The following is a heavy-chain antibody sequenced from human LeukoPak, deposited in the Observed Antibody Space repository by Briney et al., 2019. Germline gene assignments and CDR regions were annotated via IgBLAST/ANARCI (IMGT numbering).Heavy chain of an antibody. D-gene: IGHD6-6*01. CDR1: GGSISSYY. Sequence: SETLSLTCTVSGGSISSYYWSWIRQPPGKGLEWFGYIYYSGSTNYNPSLKSRVTISVDTSKNQFSLKLSSVTAADTAVYYCAREVFGQLHVFDIWGQGAMVTVSS. CDR3: AREVFGQLHVFDI. CDR2: IYYSGST. V-gene: IGHV4-59*01. J-gene: IGHJ3*02.